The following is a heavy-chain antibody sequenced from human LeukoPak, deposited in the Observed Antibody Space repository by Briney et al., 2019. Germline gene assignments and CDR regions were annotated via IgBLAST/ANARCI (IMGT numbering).Heavy chain of an antibody. CDR1: GFTFSSYW. Sequence: PGGSLRLSCVASGFTFSSYWMSWFRQAPGKGLEWVANIKEGGSEKYYADYVKGRFTISRDNAKNSLSLQMSSLRDEDTAVFYCARSRTAYYNVYADFWGQGTLVTVSS. D-gene: IGHD1-26*01. V-gene: IGHV3-7*01. CDR3: ARSRTAYYNVYADF. CDR2: IKEGGSEK. J-gene: IGHJ4*02.